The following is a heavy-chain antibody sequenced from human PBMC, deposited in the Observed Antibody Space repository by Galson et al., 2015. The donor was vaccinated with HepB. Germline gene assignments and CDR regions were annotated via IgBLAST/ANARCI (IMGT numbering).Heavy chain of an antibody. CDR1: GFTFSSYV. V-gene: IGHV3-23*01. CDR3: AKESAIRGYSGYEGSDFDY. CDR2: IRGSDEGT. Sequence: PLRLSCAASGFTFSSYVMSWVRQAPGKGLEWVSAIRGSDEGTYYAESVKGRFTISRDNFKNMLYLEMSSLRAEDTAVYYCAKESAIRGYSGYEGSDFDYWGQGTLVTVSS. D-gene: IGHD5-12*01. J-gene: IGHJ4*02.